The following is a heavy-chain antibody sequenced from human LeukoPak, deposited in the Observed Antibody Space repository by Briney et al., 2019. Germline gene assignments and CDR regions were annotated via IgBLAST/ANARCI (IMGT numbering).Heavy chain of an antibody. J-gene: IGHJ4*02. CDR2: IYYSGNT. D-gene: IGHD6-19*01. CDR3: ARDLRSSGWYVFDH. V-gene: IGHV4-59*01. CDR1: GSGGSISNYY. Sequence: PSETLSLTCTVSGSGGSISNYYWSWIRQPPGKGLEWIGYIYYSGNTNYNPSLKSRVTMSVDTSKNQLSLKLSSVTAADTAVYYCARDLRSSGWYVFDHWGQGALVTVSS.